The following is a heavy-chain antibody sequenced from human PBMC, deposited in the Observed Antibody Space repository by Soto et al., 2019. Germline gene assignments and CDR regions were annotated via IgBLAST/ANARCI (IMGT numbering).Heavy chain of an antibody. CDR2: VSASGGTI. CDR1: GFTFSDYE. V-gene: IGHV3-48*03. D-gene: IGHD5-12*01. Sequence: EVQLVDSGGGLVQPGGSLRLSCAASGFTFSDYEMDWVRQAPGKGLEWVAYVSASGGTIFYADSVKGRFIISRDNAESSLSLQMNSLRADDTAVYYCTKEKSVVDSGYDAFDVWGQGTMVTVS. J-gene: IGHJ3*01. CDR3: TKEKSVVDSGYDAFDV.